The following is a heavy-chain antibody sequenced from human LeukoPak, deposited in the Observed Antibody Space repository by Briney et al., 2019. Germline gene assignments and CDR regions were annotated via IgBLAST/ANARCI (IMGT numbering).Heavy chain of an antibody. CDR2: IIPILGIA. CDR1: GGTFSSYA. Sequence: SVKVSCKASGGTFSSYAISWARQAPGQGLEWMGRIIPILGIANYAQKFQGRVTITADKSTSTAYMELSSLRSEDTAVYYCARDWPDYYYDSSWKNHHGDDYYGMDVWGQGTTVTVSS. CDR3: ARDWPDYYYDSSWKNHHGDDYYGMDV. J-gene: IGHJ6*02. V-gene: IGHV1-69*04. D-gene: IGHD3-22*01.